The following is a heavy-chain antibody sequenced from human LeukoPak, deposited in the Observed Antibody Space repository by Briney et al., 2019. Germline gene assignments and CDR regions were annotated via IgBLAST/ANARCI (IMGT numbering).Heavy chain of an antibody. CDR2: IHYSGNT. Sequence: PSETLSLTCSVSGDSISSVDHHGTWVRHHPAKGLEWIVYIHYSGNTYFLPSLRSRITISMDTSKNYFSLNLTSVTAADTALYYCARTVPVSTLGGFDPWGQGTLVTVSS. D-gene: IGHD5/OR15-5a*01. CDR3: ARTVPVSTLGGFDP. V-gene: IGHV4-31*03. CDR1: GDSISSVDHH. J-gene: IGHJ5*02.